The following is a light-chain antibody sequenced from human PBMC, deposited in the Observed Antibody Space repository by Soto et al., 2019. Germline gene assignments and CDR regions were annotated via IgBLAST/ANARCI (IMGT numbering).Light chain of an antibody. CDR3: SSYTSSRTYV. CDR1: SSDVGSYNR. J-gene: IGLJ1*01. CDR2: EVS. V-gene: IGLV2-18*02. Sequence: QSVLAQPPSVSGSPGQSVTISCTGTSSDVGSYNRVSWYQQPPGTAPKLMIYEVSNRPSGVPDRFSGSKSGSTASLTISGLQAEDEADYYCSSYTSSRTYVFGTGTKVTVL.